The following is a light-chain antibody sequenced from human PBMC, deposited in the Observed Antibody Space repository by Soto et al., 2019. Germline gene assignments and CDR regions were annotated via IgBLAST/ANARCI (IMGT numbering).Light chain of an antibody. CDR3: SSYAGSNYFYV. J-gene: IGLJ1*01. CDR2: EVS. CDR1: SSDVGGYNY. V-gene: IGLV2-8*01. Sequence: QSALTQPPSASGSPGQPVTISCTGTSSDVGGYNYVSWYQQHPGKAPKLMIYEVSKRPSGVPDRFSGSKSGNTASLTVSGLQAEDEADYYCSSYAGSNYFYVFGTGTKLTVL.